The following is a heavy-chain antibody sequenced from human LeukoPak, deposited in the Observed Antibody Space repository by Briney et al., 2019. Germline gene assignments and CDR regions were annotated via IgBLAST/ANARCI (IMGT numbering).Heavy chain of an antibody. J-gene: IGHJ5*02. D-gene: IGHD6-25*01. CDR2: IKQDGSEK. CDR1: GFTFSSYA. Sequence: GGSLRLSCAASGFTFSSYAMSWVRQAPGKGLEWVANIKQDGSEKYYVDSVKGRFTISRDNAKNSLYLQMNSLRAEDTAVYYCARDSRAAAPWGQGTLVTVSS. V-gene: IGHV3-7*01. CDR3: ARDSRAAAP.